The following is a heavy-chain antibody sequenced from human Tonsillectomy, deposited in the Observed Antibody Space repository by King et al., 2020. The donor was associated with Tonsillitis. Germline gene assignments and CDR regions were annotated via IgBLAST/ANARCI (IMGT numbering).Heavy chain of an antibody. Sequence: QLVQSGAEVKKPGASVKGSCKASGYTFTDYYMHWVRQAPGQGLEWMGWINPNSGGTNYAQKFQGRVTMTRDTSISTAYMDLSRLRSDDTAVYYCARDSYYDGSGYSDSWGQGTLVTVSS. CDR1: GYTFTDYY. CDR2: INPNSGGT. J-gene: IGHJ4*02. D-gene: IGHD3-22*01. CDR3: ARDSYYDGSGYSDS. V-gene: IGHV1-2*02.